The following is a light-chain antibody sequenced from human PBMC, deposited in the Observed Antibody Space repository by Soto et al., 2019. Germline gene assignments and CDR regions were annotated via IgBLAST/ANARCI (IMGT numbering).Light chain of an antibody. CDR3: ASYTSRSTLV. J-gene: IGLJ1*01. Sequence: QSALTQPASVSGSPGQSITISCTGSSRDVGGYDFVSWYQHHPGKAPRLMIFDVSNRPSAVSNRFSGSKSGNTASLTISGLQAEDEGDYYCASYTSRSTLVFGTGTKVTVL. V-gene: IGLV2-14*03. CDR1: SRDVGGYDF. CDR2: DVS.